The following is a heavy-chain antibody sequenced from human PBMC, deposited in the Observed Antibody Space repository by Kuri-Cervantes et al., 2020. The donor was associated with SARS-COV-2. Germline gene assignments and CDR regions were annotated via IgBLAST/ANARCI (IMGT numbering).Heavy chain of an antibody. V-gene: IGHV3-23*01. Sequence: GESLKISCAASGFTFSSYAMGWVRQAPGKGLEWVSAISGSGGSTYYADSVKGRFTISRDNSKNTLYLQMNSLRAEDTAVYYCAKDRDSSSWLHWYFDLWGRGTLVTVSS. CDR2: ISGSGGST. CDR1: GFTFSSYA. D-gene: IGHD6-13*01. CDR3: AKDRDSSSWLHWYFDL. J-gene: IGHJ2*01.